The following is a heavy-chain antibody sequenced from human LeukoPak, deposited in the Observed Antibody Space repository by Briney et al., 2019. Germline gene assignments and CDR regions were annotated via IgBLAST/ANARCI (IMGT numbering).Heavy chain of an antibody. V-gene: IGHV3-15*01. J-gene: IGHJ4*02. Sequence: NPAGSLRLSCAASGFTLSNGWMSWVRQAPGKGLEWIGRIKSKTDGGTTDYAAPVNGRFTISRDDSKNTLYLQMNSLKTEDTGVYYCITDQGYCYSSSCFEVDFWGQGTLVTVSS. D-gene: IGHD2-2*01. CDR2: IKSKTDGGTT. CDR3: ITDQGYCYSSSCFEVDF. CDR1: GFTLSNGW.